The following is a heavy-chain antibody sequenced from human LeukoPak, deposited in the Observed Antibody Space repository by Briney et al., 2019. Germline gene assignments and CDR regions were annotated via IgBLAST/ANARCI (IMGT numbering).Heavy chain of an antibody. CDR3: AKDLPIFT. J-gene: IGHJ4*02. CDR2: IRYDGSNK. Sequence: PGGSLRLSCAASGFTFSSYGMHWVRQAPGKGLEWVAFIRYDGSNKYYADSVKGRFTISRDNSKKTVYLQMNNLRVEDTAVYYCAKDLPIFTWGQGTLVAVSS. CDR1: GFTFSSYG. D-gene: IGHD3-3*01. V-gene: IGHV3-30*02.